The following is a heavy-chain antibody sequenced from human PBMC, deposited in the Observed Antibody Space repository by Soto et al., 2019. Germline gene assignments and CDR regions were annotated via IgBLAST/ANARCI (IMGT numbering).Heavy chain of an antibody. J-gene: IGHJ4*02. Sequence: GGSLRLSCAASGVTFSSYGMHWVRQAPGKGLEWVAVISYDGSNKYYADSVKGRFTISRDNSKNTLYLQMNSLRAEDTAVYYCAKDVDCISTSCQTDYWGQGTLVTVSS. D-gene: IGHD2-2*01. CDR2: ISYDGSNK. CDR3: AKDVDCISTSCQTDY. CDR1: GVTFSSYG. V-gene: IGHV3-30*18.